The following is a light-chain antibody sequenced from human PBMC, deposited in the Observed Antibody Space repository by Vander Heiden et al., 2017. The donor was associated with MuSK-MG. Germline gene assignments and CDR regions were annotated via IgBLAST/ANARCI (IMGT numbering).Light chain of an antibody. CDR1: QSVSSY. J-gene: IGKJ4*02. Sequence: VLTTPPATLSLSPGERATLSCRASQSVSSYLAWYQQKPGQAPRLLIYDASNRATGIPARFSGSGSGTDFTLTISSLEPEDFAVYYCLQRSNWPRAFGGGTKVEIK. V-gene: IGKV3-11*01. CDR2: DAS. CDR3: LQRSNWPRA.